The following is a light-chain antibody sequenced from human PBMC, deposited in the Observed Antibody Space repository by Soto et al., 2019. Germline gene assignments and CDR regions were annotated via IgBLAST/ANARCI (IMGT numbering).Light chain of an antibody. CDR1: QNVNNN. CDR3: QQRSNRPPWT. CDR2: DAS. Sequence: EIVLTQSPATLPLSPGERATLSCRASQNVNNNIVWYQQRPRQAPRLLIYDASNRATGIPARFSGSGSGTDFTLTISSLEPEDFAVYYCQQRSNRPPWTFGQGTKVEIK. J-gene: IGKJ1*01. V-gene: IGKV3-11*01.